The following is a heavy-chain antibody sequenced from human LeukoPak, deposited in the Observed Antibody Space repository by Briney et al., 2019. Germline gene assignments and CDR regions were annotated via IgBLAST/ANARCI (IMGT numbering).Heavy chain of an antibody. CDR2: IIPIFGTA. V-gene: IGHV1-69*05. D-gene: IGHD6-13*01. Sequence: ASVKVSCKASGGTFSSYAISWVRQAPGQGLEWMGGIIPIFGTANYAQKFQGRVTITTDESTSTAYMELSSLRSEDTAVYYGERGRSEYGSSWDNYWGQGTLVTVSS. CDR1: GGTFSSYA. CDR3: ERGRSEYGSSWDNY. J-gene: IGHJ4*02.